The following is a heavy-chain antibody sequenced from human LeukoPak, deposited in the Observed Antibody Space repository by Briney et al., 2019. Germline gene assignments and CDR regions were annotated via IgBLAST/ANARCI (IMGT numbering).Heavy chain of an antibody. CDR2: INHSGST. Sequence: ASETLSLTCAVYGGSFSGYYWSWIRQPPGKGLEWIGEINHSGSTNYNPSLKSRVTISVDTSKNQFSLKLSSVTAADTAVYYCAKDTQGYSSGWGQGTLVTVSS. J-gene: IGHJ4*02. D-gene: IGHD6-19*01. CDR1: GGSFSGYY. V-gene: IGHV4-34*01. CDR3: AKDTQGYSSG.